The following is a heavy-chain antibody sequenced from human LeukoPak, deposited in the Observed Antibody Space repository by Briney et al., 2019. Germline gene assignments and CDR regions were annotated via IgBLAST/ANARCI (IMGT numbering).Heavy chain of an antibody. Sequence: SETLSLTCTVSGGSISSYYWSWIRQPPGKGLEWVGYIYYSGSTNYNPSLKCRVTISVDTSKNQFSLKLSSVTAADTAVYYCARVSYSPYYYDSSGYYLDYWGQGTLVTVSS. V-gene: IGHV4-59*13. D-gene: IGHD3-22*01. CDR1: GGSISSYY. CDR2: IYYSGST. CDR3: ARVSYSPYYYDSSGYYLDY. J-gene: IGHJ4*02.